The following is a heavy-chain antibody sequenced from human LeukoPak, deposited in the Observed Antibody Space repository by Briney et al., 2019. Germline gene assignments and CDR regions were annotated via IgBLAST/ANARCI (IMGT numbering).Heavy chain of an antibody. Sequence: GASVKVSCKASGYTFIGYYMHWVRQAPGQGLEWMGWINPNSGGTNYAQKFQGRVTMTRDTSISTAYMELSRLRSDDTAVYYCARAGWNSKKAYDYWGQGTLVTVSS. D-gene: IGHD1-7*01. CDR3: ARAGWNSKKAYDY. V-gene: IGHV1-2*02. CDR1: GYTFIGYY. J-gene: IGHJ4*02. CDR2: INPNSGGT.